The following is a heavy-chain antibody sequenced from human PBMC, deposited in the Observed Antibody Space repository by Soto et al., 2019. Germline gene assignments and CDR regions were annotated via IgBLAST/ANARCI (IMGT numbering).Heavy chain of an antibody. J-gene: IGHJ4*02. CDR3: GSPGQVDY. V-gene: IGHV4-34*01. Sequence: QVQLQQWGAGLLKTAETLSLTCAVYGGSFSGYSWSWIRQPPGKGLEWIGEINQSVNTKYNPSLTSRVTRSVDTSKKQFSLKLSSVTAADTDVYYCGSPGQVDYWGQGTLVTVS. CDR1: GGSFSGYS. CDR2: INQSVNT.